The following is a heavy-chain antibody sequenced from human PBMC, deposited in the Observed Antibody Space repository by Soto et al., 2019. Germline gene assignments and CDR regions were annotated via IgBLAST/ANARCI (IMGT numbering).Heavy chain of an antibody. CDR1: GGSISSGGYY. CDR2: IYYSGST. D-gene: IGHD3-10*01. V-gene: IGHV4-31*03. J-gene: IGHJ3*02. Sequence: PSETLSLTCTVSGGSISSGGYYWSWIRQHPGKGLEWIGYIYYSGSTYYNPSLKSRVTISVDTSKNQFSLKLSSVTAADTAVYCCARDRGAGLLWFGESSVGAFDIWGQGTMVTVSS. CDR3: ARDRGAGLLWFGESSVGAFDI.